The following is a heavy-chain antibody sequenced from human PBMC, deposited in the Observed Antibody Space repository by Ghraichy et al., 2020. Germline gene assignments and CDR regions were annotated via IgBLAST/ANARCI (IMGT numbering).Heavy chain of an antibody. CDR3: AKEASPMVASCLDY. Sequence: GGSLRLSCAGSGFTFSDYGMQWVRQTPDKGLEWVAVVSYEGSLRFYADSVKGRFTISRDNPKNMVYLQMNSLTVDDTAVYYCAKEASPMVASCLDYWGQGTLVTVSS. CDR1: GFTFSDYG. CDR2: VSYEGSLR. D-gene: IGHD3-10*01. V-gene: IGHV3-30*18. J-gene: IGHJ4*02.